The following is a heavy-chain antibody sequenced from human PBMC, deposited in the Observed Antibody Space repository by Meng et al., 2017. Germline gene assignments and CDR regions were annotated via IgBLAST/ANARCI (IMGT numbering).Heavy chain of an antibody. J-gene: IGHJ4*02. V-gene: IGHV3-30*04. D-gene: IGHD3-10*01. CDR3: ARERVRGVIPPHFDY. CDR2: ISYDGSNK. CDR1: GFTFSSYA. Sequence: GGSLRLSCAASGFTFSSYAMHWVRQAPGKGLEWVAVISYDGSNKYYADSVKGRFTISRDNSKNTLYLQMNSLRAEETAVYYCARERVRGVIPPHFDYWDQGTLVTVSS.